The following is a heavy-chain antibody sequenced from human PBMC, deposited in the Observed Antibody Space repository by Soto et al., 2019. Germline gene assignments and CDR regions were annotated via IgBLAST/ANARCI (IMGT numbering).Heavy chain of an antibody. Sequence: GGSLRLSCAASGFTLSDYYMSWIRQAPGKGLEWVSHISGSGNTIDYADSVKGRFTISRDNAKNSLYLQMNSLRDDDTAVFYCARGRYALDYWGQGTRVTVST. CDR3: ARGRYALDY. J-gene: IGHJ4*02. V-gene: IGHV3-11*01. CDR1: GFTLSDYY. D-gene: IGHD3-16*01. CDR2: ISGSGNTI.